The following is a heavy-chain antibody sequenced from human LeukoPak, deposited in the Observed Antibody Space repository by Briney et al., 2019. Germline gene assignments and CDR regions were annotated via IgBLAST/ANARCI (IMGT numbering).Heavy chain of an antibody. CDR3: PKPYYYGSRSYMDY. V-gene: IGHV3-11*06. CDR1: GFTFSDYY. CDR2: VSSSSSYT. Sequence: GGSLRLSCAASGFTFSDYYMSWIRQAPGKGLEWVSYVSSSSSYTNYADSVKGRFTISRDNSKNILYLQMNSLRAEDTAVYYCPKPYYYGSRSYMDYWGQGTLVTVSS. D-gene: IGHD3-10*01. J-gene: IGHJ4*02.